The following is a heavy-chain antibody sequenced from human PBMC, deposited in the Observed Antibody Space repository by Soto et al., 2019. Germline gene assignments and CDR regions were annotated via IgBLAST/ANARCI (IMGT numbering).Heavy chain of an antibody. CDR3: ARTRGYSGFHFDY. Sequence: GGSLRLSCAASGFTVSSNYMSWVRQAPGKGLEWVSVIYSGGSTSYADSVKGRSTIARDNSKNMLYLQMNSLRAEDTAVYYCARTRGYSGFHFDYWGQGTLVTVSS. V-gene: IGHV3-66*01. CDR1: GFTVSSNY. CDR2: IYSGGST. J-gene: IGHJ4*02. D-gene: IGHD5-12*01.